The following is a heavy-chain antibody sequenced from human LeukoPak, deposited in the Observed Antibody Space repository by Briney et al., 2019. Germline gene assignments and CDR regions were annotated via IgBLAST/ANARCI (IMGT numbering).Heavy chain of an antibody. V-gene: IGHV4-59*01. Sequence: SETLSLTCSVSGGSISGYYWSWIRQPPGKGLEWIGHIYYSGSTNYDPSLKSRVTISVDTSKNQFSLKLSSVTAADTAVYYCARIIVVNSNYYYMDVWGKGTTVTVSS. CDR3: ARIIVVNSNYYYMDV. J-gene: IGHJ6*03. D-gene: IGHD3-22*01. CDR1: GGSISGYY. CDR2: IYYSGST.